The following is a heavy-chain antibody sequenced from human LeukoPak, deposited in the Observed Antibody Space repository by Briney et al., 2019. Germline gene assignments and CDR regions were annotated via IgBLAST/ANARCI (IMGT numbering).Heavy chain of an antibody. CDR2: INQDGREK. J-gene: IGHJ4*02. Sequence: PGGSLRLSCAASGFPVNKYEMHWVRQAPGKGLEWVANINQDGREKYYVDSVKGRFTISRDNGKNSVYLQMNSLGAEDTGVYYCARGGKLHPQSPYWGQGTLVTVSS. D-gene: IGHD3-16*01. CDR1: GFPVNKYE. V-gene: IGHV3-7*01. CDR3: ARGGKLHPQSPY.